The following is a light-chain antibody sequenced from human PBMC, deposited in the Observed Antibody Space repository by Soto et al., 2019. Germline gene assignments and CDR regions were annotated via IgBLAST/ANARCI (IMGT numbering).Light chain of an antibody. CDR2: AAS. J-gene: IGKJ3*01. CDR3: QQYGSSTA. CDR1: QSVSSSY. Sequence: EIVLTQSPGTLSLSPGQRATLSCSASQSVSSSYLAWYQQKPGQAPRLLIYAASSRATGIPDRFSGSGSGTDFTLTISRLEPEDFAVYYCQQYGSSTAFGPGTKVDIK. V-gene: IGKV3-20*01.